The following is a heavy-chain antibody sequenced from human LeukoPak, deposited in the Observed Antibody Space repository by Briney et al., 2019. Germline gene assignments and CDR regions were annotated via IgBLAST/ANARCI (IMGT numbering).Heavy chain of an antibody. CDR3: ASSGWYSTPNWFDP. V-gene: IGHV3-7*01. CDR2: IKEDGSEK. J-gene: IGHJ5*02. D-gene: IGHD6-19*01. CDR1: GFTFDDYG. Sequence: GGSLRLSCAASGFTFDDYGMSWVRQAPGKGLGWVASIKEDGSEKYYVDSVKGRFTISRDNAKNSLYLQMNSLRAEDTAMYYCASSGWYSTPNWFDPWGQGTLVIVSS.